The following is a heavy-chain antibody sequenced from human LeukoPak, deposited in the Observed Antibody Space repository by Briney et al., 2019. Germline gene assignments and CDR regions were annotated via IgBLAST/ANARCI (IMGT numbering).Heavy chain of an antibody. D-gene: IGHD3-22*01. CDR2: MCGTAGCT. Sequence: PGGSLRLSCAASGFTFSSYAMSWVRQAPGKGLEWVASMCGTAGCTFYPDSVKGRSTISRDNSKNVLYLRMNSLTAEDTAIYYCAKDRPNFHENSGHYYRRDGDSWGQGTLVTVSS. CDR3: AKDRPNFHENSGHYYRRDGDS. CDR1: GFTFSSYA. V-gene: IGHV3-23*01. J-gene: IGHJ5*01.